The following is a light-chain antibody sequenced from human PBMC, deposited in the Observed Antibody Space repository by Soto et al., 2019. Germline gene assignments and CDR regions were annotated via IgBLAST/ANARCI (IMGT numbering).Light chain of an antibody. CDR2: WAS. CDR1: QSVLYSSSNKNY. V-gene: IGKV4-1*01. CDR3: QQYCSSPWT. Sequence: DIVMTQSPDSLAVSLGERATINCRSSQSVLYSSSNKNYLAWYQQKPGQPPQLLIYWASTRESGVPDRFSGSGSGTDFALTISSLQAEDVGVYYCQQYCSSPWTFGQGTKVEIK. J-gene: IGKJ1*01.